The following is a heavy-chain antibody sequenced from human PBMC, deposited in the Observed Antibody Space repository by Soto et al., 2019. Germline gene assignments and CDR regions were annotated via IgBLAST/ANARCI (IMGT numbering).Heavy chain of an antibody. J-gene: IGHJ4*02. CDR1: GFNFGFFG. CDR3: ARGNLSFDFDS. Sequence: QIQLVESGGDVGQPGKSLRLSCAASGFNFGFFGMHWVRQAPGKGLEWVAFISGDGINTQYADSVRGRFILSRDYSRKTMYLQMDSLRDEDTALYYCARGNLSFDFDSWGLGTLVTVSS. CDR2: ISGDGINT. D-gene: IGHD1-26*01. V-gene: IGHV3-30*03.